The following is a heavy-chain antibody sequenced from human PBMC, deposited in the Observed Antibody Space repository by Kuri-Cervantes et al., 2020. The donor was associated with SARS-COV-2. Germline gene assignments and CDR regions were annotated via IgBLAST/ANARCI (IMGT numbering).Heavy chain of an antibody. CDR1: GASISSSSYY. D-gene: IGHD3-9*01. V-gene: IGHV4-39*01. CDR3: ARRSYYDFFTGYYIPFYMDV. CDR2: IYYTGST. J-gene: IGHJ6*03. Sequence: GSLRLSCTVPGASISSSSYYWDWNRQPPGKRLEWIGSIYYTGSTYYNPSLKSRVTISVDTSKNQFSLKLTSVTAADTAVYYCARRSYYDFFTGYYIPFYMDVWGKGTTVTVSS.